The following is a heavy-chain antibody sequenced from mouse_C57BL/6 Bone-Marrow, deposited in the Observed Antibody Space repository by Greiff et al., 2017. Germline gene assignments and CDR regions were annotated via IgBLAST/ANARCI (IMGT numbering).Heavy chain of an antibody. CDR1: GFNIKDDY. CDR3: TRYGSSYGYFDY. V-gene: IGHV14-4*01. D-gene: IGHD1-1*01. J-gene: IGHJ2*01. CDR2: IDPENGDT. Sequence: EVQRVESGAELVRPGASVKLSCTASGFNIKDDYMHWVKQRPEQGLEWIGWIDPENGDTEYASKFQGKATITAYTSSNTAYLQLSSLTSEDTAVYYCTRYGSSYGYFDYWGQGTTLTVSS.